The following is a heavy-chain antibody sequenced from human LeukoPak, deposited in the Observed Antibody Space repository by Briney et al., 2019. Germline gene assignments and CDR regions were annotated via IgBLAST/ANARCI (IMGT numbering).Heavy chain of an antibody. CDR2: IYYSGST. Sequence: SQTLSLTCTVSGGSVSSGGYYWSRIRQHPGKGLEWIGYIYYSGSTYYNPSLKSRVTISVDTSKNQFSLKLSSVTAADTAVYYCARGDCDLNWFDPWGQGTLVTVSS. J-gene: IGHJ5*02. D-gene: IGHD1-26*01. CDR3: ARGDCDLNWFDP. V-gene: IGHV4-31*03. CDR1: GGSVSSGGYY.